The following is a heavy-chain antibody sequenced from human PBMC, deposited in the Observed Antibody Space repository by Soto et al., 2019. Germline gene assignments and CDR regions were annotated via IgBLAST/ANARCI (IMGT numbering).Heavy chain of an antibody. Sequence: GGCLRLSCSASGFTFSTYAMSWVRQAPGKGLEWVSAIRGSGGSTYYTYSVKCRFTIARDNFKTTLYQQMNSLRAEDTAVYYCAKVPPRGGPRFDSRAQGPLESVSS. J-gene: IGHJ4*02. CDR2: IRGSGGST. CDR1: GFTFSTYA. V-gene: IGHV3-23*01. D-gene: IGHD3-16*01. CDR3: AKVPPRGGPRFDS.